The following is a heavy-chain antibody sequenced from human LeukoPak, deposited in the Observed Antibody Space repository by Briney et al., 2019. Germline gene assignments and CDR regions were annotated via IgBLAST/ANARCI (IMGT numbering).Heavy chain of an antibody. CDR2: IWFDGSNK. CDR1: GFTFSSYA. V-gene: IGHV3-33*08. J-gene: IGHJ2*01. Sequence: GGSLRLSCAASGFTFSSYAMSWVRQAPGKGLEWVALIWFDGSNKHYADSVKGRFTISRDNSKNTMYLQMDSLRAEDTAVYYCARVVSYYGSSYRLLDLWGRGTLVTVSS. CDR3: ARVVSYYGSSYRLLDL. D-gene: IGHD3-10*01.